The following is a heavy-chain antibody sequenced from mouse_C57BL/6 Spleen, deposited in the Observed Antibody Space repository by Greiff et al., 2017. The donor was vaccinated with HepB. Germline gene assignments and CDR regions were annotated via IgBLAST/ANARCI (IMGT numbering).Heavy chain of an antibody. D-gene: IGHD2-4*01. J-gene: IGHJ4*01. Sequence: QVHVKQSGPGLVQPSQSLSITCTVSGFSLTSYGVHWVRQSPGKGLEWLGVIWSGGSTDYNAAFISRLSISKDNSKSQVFFKMNSLQADDTAIYYCARKIYDYDEGYAMDYWGQGTSVTVSS. CDR2: IWSGGST. CDR1: GFSLTSYG. V-gene: IGHV2-2*01. CDR3: ARKIYDYDEGYAMDY.